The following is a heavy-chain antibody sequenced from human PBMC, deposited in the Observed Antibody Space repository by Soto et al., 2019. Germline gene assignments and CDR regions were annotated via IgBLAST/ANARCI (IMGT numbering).Heavy chain of an antibody. CDR2: INPNSGGT. V-gene: IGHV1-2*04. D-gene: IGHD3-10*01. Sequence: ASVKVSCKASGYTFTGYYMHWVRQAPGQGLEWMGWINPNSGGTNYAQKFQGWVTMTRDTSISTAYMELSRLRSDDTAVYYCARDSITMVRGVNRHHMDVWGKGTTVTVSS. CDR1: GYTFTGYY. J-gene: IGHJ6*03. CDR3: ARDSITMVRGVNRHHMDV.